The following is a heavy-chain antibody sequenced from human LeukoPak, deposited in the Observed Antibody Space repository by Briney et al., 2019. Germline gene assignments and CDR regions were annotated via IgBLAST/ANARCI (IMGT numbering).Heavy chain of an antibody. J-gene: IGHJ4*02. CDR1: GFTFSDYG. CDR3: ARDRGASGSYHTMDY. V-gene: IGHV3-30*02. Sequence: GGSLRLSCAASGFTFSDYGMHWVRQAPGKGLEWVTFIRYDGNNKYYADSVKGRFTISRDNSKNTLYLQMNSLRAEDTAVYYCARDRGASGSYHTMDYWGQGTLVTVSS. D-gene: IGHD1-26*01. CDR2: IRYDGNNK.